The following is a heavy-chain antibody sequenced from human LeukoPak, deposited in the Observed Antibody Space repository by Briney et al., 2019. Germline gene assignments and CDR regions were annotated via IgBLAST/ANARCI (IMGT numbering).Heavy chain of an antibody. CDR2: IRSKTYGGTT. D-gene: IGHD1-14*01. Sequence: PGGSLRLSCTSSGFTFGKDGVSWVRQAPGKGLEWVGLIRSKTYGGTTEYAASVKGRFTVSRDDSKGVAYLQMNSLESEDTAVYYCGRDRVLTEPTPHYCAMDVWGQGTTVTVCS. CDR3: GRDRVLTEPTPHYCAMDV. CDR1: GFTFGKDG. V-gene: IGHV3-49*04. J-gene: IGHJ6*02.